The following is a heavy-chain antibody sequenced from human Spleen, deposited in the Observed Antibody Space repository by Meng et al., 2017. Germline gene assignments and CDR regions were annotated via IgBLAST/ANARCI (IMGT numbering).Heavy chain of an antibody. CDR2: MSTTGST. D-gene: IGHD6-19*01. V-gene: IGHV4-4*07. CDR3: VREGSGWYSDH. J-gene: IGHJ4*02. CDR1: GGSISSDY. Sequence: SETLSLTCTVSGGSISSDYWSWIRQPAGKGLEWLGRMSTTGSTNYNPSLKSRVTMSADTSKNQFSLKLRSETAADTAVYYCVREGSGWYSDHWGQGTLVTVSS.